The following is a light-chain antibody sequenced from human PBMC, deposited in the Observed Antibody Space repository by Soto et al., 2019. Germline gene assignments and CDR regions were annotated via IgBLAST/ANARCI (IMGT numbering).Light chain of an antibody. CDR2: DAS. J-gene: IGKJ5*01. CDR1: QSVSNY. V-gene: IGKV3-11*01. CDR3: HQHGRSPHT. Sequence: EVVLTQSPATLSLSPGERATLSCRASQSVSNYLAWYQQKPGQAPRLLIYDASNTATGLPARFSGRGSGPDFTLTISRLQPEDFTVYYCHQHGRSPHTFGQGTRLEIK.